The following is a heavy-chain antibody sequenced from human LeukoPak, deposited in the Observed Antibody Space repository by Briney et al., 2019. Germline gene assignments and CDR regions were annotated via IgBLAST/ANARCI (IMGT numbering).Heavy chain of an antibody. V-gene: IGHV3-23*01. J-gene: IGHJ6*03. CDR3: AKSEEGCSSTSCYWDYYYYMDV. CDR1: GFTFSSYA. D-gene: IGHD2-2*01. CDR2: ISGSGGST. Sequence: GGSLRLSCAASGFTFSSYAMSWVRQAPGKGLEWVSAISGSGGSTYYADSVKGRFTISRDNSKNTLYLQMNSLRAEDTAVYYCAKSEEGCSSTSCYWDYYYYMDVWGKGTTVTVSS.